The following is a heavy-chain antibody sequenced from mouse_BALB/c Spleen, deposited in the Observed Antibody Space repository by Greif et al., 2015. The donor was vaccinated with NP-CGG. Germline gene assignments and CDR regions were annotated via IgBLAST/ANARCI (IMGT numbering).Heavy chain of an antibody. V-gene: IGHV14-3*02. CDR2: IDPANGNT. J-gene: IGHJ1*01. D-gene: IGHD1-1*01. CDR3: ARSGYYGSSYWYFDV. Sequence: EVMLVESGAELVKPGASVKLSCTASGFNIKDTYMRWVKQRPEQGLEWIGRIDPANGNTKYDPKFQGKATITADTSSNTAYLQLSSLTSEDTAVYYCARSGYYGSSYWYFDVWGAGTTVTVSS. CDR1: GFNIKDTY.